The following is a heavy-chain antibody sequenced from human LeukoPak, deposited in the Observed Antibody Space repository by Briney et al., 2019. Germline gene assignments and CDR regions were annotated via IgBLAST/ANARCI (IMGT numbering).Heavy chain of an antibody. Sequence: GGSLRLSCAASGFTFSSYWMSWVRQAPGKGLEWVANIKQDGSEKYYVDSVRGRFTISRDNAKNSLYLQMNSLRAEDTAVYYCARGTVFGVVIPHFDYWGQGTLVIVSS. V-gene: IGHV3-7*01. J-gene: IGHJ4*02. CDR3: ARGTVFGVVIPHFDY. CDR1: GFTFSSYW. CDR2: IKQDGSEK. D-gene: IGHD3-3*01.